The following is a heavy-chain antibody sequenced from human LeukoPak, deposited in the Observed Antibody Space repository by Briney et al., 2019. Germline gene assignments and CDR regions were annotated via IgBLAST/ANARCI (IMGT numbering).Heavy chain of an antibody. CDR3: ARDKGYTMDV. V-gene: IGHV3-74*01. Sequence: GGSLRLSCATSGFTFSPYWMHWVRQGPGKGLVWVANIKSDGSSPTYADSVKGRFTISRDNAKNTLYLQMNGPRVEDTAEYYCARDKGYTMDVWGQGTTVTVSS. CDR1: GFTFSPYW. J-gene: IGHJ6*02. CDR2: IKSDGSSP. D-gene: IGHD1-1*01.